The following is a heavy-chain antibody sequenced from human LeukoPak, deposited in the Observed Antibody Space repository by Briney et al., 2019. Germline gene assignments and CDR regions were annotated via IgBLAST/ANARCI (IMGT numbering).Heavy chain of an antibody. CDR3: ARDPGIAAAINAFDI. Sequence: GGSLRLSCAASGFTFSSYSMNWVRQAPGKGLEWVSSISSSSYIYYADSVKGRFTISRDNAKNSLYLQMNSLRAEDTAVYYCARDPGIAAAINAFDIWGQGTMVTVSS. CDR1: GFTFSSYS. D-gene: IGHD6-13*01. CDR2: ISSSSYI. J-gene: IGHJ3*02. V-gene: IGHV3-21*01.